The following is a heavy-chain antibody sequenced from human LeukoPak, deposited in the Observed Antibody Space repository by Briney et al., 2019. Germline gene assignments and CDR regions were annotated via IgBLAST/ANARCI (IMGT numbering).Heavy chain of an antibody. CDR1: GFTFSSYG. V-gene: IGHV3-30*18. D-gene: IGHD3-10*01. J-gene: IGHJ4*02. CDR2: ISYDGSNK. CDR3: AKDTYGSESYSFFDY. Sequence: GGSLRLSCAASGFTFSSYGMHWVRQAPGKGLEWVALISYDGSNKYYADSVKGRFTISRDNSKNTLYLKMNSLRAEDTDVYSCAKDTYGSESYSFFDYWGQGTLVTVSS.